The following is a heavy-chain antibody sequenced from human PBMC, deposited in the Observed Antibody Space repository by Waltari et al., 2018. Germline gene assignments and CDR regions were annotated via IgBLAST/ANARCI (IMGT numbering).Heavy chain of an antibody. V-gene: IGHV3-7*01. CDR2: IKGDGSQK. D-gene: IGHD4-4*01. CDR1: GFTFSTYW. Sequence: EVHLVESGGGLVQPGGSLRLSCAASGFTFSTYWMTWVRQAQGKGLEWLANIKGDGSQKNYVDSVKGRFTISRDTANNSLYLQMNSLRAEDTAVYYCARDPHYSNFDYWGQGTLVTVSS. CDR3: ARDPHYSNFDY. J-gene: IGHJ4*02.